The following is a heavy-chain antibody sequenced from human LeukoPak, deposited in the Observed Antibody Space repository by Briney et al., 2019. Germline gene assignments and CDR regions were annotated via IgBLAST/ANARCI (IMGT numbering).Heavy chain of an antibody. Sequence: GGSLRLSCAASGFTFSSYSMNWVRQAPGKGLEWVSSISSSSSYIYYADSVKGRFTISRDNAKNSLYLQMNSLRAEDTAVYYCARGPPVLVRGQIMRYNWFDPWGQGTLVTVSS. CDR2: ISSSSSYI. D-gene: IGHD3-10*01. J-gene: IGHJ5*02. CDR3: ARGPPVLVRGQIMRYNWFDP. CDR1: GFTFSSYS. V-gene: IGHV3-21*01.